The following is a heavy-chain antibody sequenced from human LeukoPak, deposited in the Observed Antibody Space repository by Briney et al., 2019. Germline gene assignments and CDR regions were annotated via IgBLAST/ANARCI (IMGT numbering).Heavy chain of an antibody. CDR3: TRLSGGNSDSYYYGLDV. J-gene: IGHJ6*02. CDR1: GFIFSNYG. CDR2: IKTKAESYAT. D-gene: IGHD4-23*01. Sequence: GGSLRLSCAASGFIFSNYGMHWVRQAPGKGLEWVARIKTKAESYATAYVASVKGRFTISRDDSKNTAYLRMDSLKTEDTAMYYCTRLSGGNSDSYYYGLDVWGQGTTVTVSS. V-gene: IGHV3-73*01.